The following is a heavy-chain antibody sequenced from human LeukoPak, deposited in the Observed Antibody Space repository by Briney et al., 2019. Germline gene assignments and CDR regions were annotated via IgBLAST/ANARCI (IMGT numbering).Heavy chain of an antibody. V-gene: IGHV3-23*01. CDR2: ISASGGST. D-gene: IGHD6-19*01. CDR3: AKYRISSSGCGGSSHFYGMDV. CDR1: GFTFSSYA. Sequence: GGSLRLSCADSGFTFSSYALSWVRQAPGKGLEWVSAISASGGSTYYADSVKGRFTISRDNSNNRLYLQMNSLRAEDTAVYYCAKYRISSSGCGGSSHFYGMDVWGQGTTVTVSS. J-gene: IGHJ6*02.